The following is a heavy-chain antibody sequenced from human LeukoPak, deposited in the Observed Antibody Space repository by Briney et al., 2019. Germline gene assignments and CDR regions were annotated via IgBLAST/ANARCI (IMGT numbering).Heavy chain of an antibody. D-gene: IGHD6-19*01. V-gene: IGHV3-23*01. Sequence: GGSLRLSCAASGFTFSSYAMSWVRQAPGKGLEWVSAISGSGGSTYYADSVKGRFTISRDNSKNTLYLQMNSLRAEDTAVYYCANVNSRGWSYYFDYWGQGTLVTVSS. J-gene: IGHJ4*02. CDR2: ISGSGGST. CDR1: GFTFSSYA. CDR3: ANVNSRGWSYYFDY.